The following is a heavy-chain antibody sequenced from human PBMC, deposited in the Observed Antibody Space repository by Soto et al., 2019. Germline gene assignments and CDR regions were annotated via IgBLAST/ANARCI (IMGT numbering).Heavy chain of an antibody. J-gene: IGHJ6*03. V-gene: IGHV3-30*18. D-gene: IGHD1-1*01. CDR1: GFTFSSYG. CDR2: IAYDGSNK. Sequence: QVQLVESGGGVVQPGRSLRLSCAASGFTFSSYGMHWVRQAPGKGLEWVAVIAYDGSNKYYADSVKGRFTISRDNYKNTLYLQMNGLRAEDTAVYYCAKDLNILERYYYYMDVWGKGTTVTVSS. CDR3: AKDLNILERYYYYMDV.